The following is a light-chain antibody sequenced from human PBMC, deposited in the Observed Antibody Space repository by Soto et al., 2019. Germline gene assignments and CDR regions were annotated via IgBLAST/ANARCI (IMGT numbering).Light chain of an antibody. CDR2: EVN. CDR3: SSYGGSSNLV. CDR1: SSDVGGYNY. Sequence: QSALTQPPSASGSPGQSVSISCTGTSSDVGGYNYVSWYQQHPGKAPKLMIYEVNKRPSGVPDRFSGSKSGNTASLTVPGLQAEDEADYYCSSYGGSSNLVFGGGTKLTVL. J-gene: IGLJ2*01. V-gene: IGLV2-8*01.